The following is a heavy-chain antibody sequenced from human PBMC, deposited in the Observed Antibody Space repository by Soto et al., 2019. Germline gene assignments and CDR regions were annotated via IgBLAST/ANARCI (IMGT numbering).Heavy chain of an antibody. CDR3: ARALYNWNDEGWFDP. Sequence: ASVEVSCRASGYTFTSYAMHWVRQAPGQRLEWMGWINAGNGNTKYSQKFQGRVTITRDTSASTAYMELSSLRSEDTAVYYCARALYNWNDEGWFDPWGQGTLVTVSS. CDR1: GYTFTSYA. CDR2: INAGNGNT. V-gene: IGHV1-3*01. J-gene: IGHJ5*02. D-gene: IGHD1-1*01.